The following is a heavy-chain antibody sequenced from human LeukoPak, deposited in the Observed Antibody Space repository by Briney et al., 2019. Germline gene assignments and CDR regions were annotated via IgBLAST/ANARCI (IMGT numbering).Heavy chain of an antibody. D-gene: IGHD6-13*01. V-gene: IGHV4-59*01. CDR1: GGSISSYY. CDR3: ARAPSISDYSSTWPPHFDS. J-gene: IGHJ4*02. CDR2: IYFIGSA. Sequence: SETLSLTCTVSGGSISSYYWSWIRQPPGKGLECIGYIYFIGSANYNPSLKSRVTISVDTSNNHSSLKLNSVTAADTAVYYCARAPSISDYSSTWPPHFDSWGQGSLVTVSS.